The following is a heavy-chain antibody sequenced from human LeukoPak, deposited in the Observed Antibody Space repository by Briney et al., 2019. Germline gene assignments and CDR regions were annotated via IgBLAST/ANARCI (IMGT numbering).Heavy chain of an antibody. D-gene: IGHD3-10*01. CDR2: IYSGGST. CDR3: AIWFGELSGS. J-gene: IGHJ5*02. CDR1: GFTVSSNF. V-gene: IGHV3-53*01. Sequence: GGSLRLSCAASGFTVSSNFMSWVRQAPGKGLEWVSVIYSGGSTYYADSVKGRFTISRDNSKNTLYLQMNSLRAEDTGVYYCAIWFGELSGSWGQGTLVTVSS.